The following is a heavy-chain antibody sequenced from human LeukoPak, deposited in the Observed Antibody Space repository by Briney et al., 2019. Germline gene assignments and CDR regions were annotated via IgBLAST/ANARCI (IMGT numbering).Heavy chain of an antibody. CDR2: ISSSSSTI. J-gene: IGHJ4*01. D-gene: IGHD6-13*01. Sequence: PGGSLRLACAASGFTFSSYGMNWVRQAPGKGLEWVSYISSSSSTIYYADSLKGRFTISRDDAKNSLYLQMNSLRAEDTAVYYCARDGTAAGLYFDLWGQGTLVTVSS. CDR3: ARDGTAAGLYFDL. CDR1: GFTFSSYG. V-gene: IGHV3-48*01.